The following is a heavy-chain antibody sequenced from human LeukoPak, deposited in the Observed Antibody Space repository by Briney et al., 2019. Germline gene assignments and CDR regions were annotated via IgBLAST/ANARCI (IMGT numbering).Heavy chain of an antibody. Sequence: PGGSLRLSCAASGFTFSSYAMSWVRQAPGKGLVWVSHINSDGSSTSYADSVKGRFTISRDNAKNTLYLQMNSLRAEDTAVYYCATSRTFDYWGQGTLVTVSS. CDR2: INSDGSST. CDR3: ATSRTFDY. CDR1: GFTFSSYA. D-gene: IGHD2-2*01. V-gene: IGHV3-74*01. J-gene: IGHJ4*02.